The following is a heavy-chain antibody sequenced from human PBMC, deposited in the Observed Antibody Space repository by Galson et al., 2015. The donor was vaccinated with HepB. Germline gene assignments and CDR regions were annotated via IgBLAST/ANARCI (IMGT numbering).Heavy chain of an antibody. Sequence: SLRLSCAGSGFIFNDYGMIWVRQAPGKGLEWVSSINWNGDNTGYVDSVKGRFTISRDNAMNSLYLQMNSLRAEDTGLYYCARAEYSGYPDYWGQGTLVTASS. CDR1: GFIFNDYG. V-gene: IGHV3-20*04. CDR3: ARAEYSGYPDY. CDR2: INWNGDNT. D-gene: IGHD5-12*01. J-gene: IGHJ4*02.